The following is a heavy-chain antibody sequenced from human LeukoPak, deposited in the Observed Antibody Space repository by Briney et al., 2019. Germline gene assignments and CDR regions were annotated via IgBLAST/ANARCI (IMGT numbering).Heavy chain of an antibody. J-gene: IGHJ6*02. CDR3: ARDGADFWSGYLRPNYYYYGMDV. Sequence: ASVKVSCKASGGTFSSYAISWVRQAPGQGLEWMEGIIPIFGTANYAQKFQGRVTITADESTSTAYMELSSLRSEDTAVYYCARDGADFWSGYLRPNYYYYGMDVWGQGTTVTVSS. CDR1: GGTFSSYA. D-gene: IGHD3-3*01. CDR2: IIPIFGTA. V-gene: IGHV1-69*01.